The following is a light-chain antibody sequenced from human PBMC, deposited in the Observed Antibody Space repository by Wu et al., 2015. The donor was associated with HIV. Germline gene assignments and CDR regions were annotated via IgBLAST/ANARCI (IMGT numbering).Light chain of an antibody. V-gene: IGKV3-20*01. CDR3: QQYGSSPWT. CDR1: QSVSSNY. Sequence: EIVLTQSPGTLSLSPGEGATLSCRTSQSVSSNYLAWYQQKPGQAPRVLIIGAPSRATGIPDRFSGSGSGTDFTLTISRLEPEDFALYFCQQYGSSPWTFGQGTKVEIK. J-gene: IGKJ1*01. CDR2: GAP.